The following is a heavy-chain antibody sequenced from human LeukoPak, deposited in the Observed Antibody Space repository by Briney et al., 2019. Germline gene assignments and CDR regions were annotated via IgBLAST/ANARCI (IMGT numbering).Heavy chain of an antibody. V-gene: IGHV3-7*01. D-gene: IGHD3-3*01. CDR1: GFTFSSYS. J-gene: IGHJ6*03. Sequence: GGSLRLSCAASGFTFSSYSMNWVRQAPGKGLEWVANIKQDGSEKYYVDSVKGRFTISRGNAKNSLYLQMNSLRAEDTAVYYCARDQRESWYYDFWSGYPNRYYMDVWGKGTTVTVSS. CDR2: IKQDGSEK. CDR3: ARDQRESWYYDFWSGYPNRYYMDV.